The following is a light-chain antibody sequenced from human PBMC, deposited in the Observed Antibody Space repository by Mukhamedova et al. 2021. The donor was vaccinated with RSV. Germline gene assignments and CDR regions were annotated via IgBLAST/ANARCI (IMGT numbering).Light chain of an antibody. J-gene: IGKJ5*01. CDR1: QSVSSNY. CDR3: QQYGSSPRT. CDR2: GAS. Sequence: GERATLSCRASQSVSSNYLAWYQQKPGQAPRLLIYGASSRATGIPDRFSGSGSGTDFTLTITRLEPADFAVYYCQQYGSSPRTFG. V-gene: IGKV3-20*01.